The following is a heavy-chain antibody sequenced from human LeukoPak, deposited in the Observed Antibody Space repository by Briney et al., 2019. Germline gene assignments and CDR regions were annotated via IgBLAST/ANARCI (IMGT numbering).Heavy chain of an antibody. D-gene: IGHD4-17*01. CDR1: GGSISSGGYS. J-gene: IGHJ3*02. CDR2: IYHSGST. V-gene: IGHV4-30-2*01. Sequence: SETLSLTCAVSGGSISSGGYSWSWIRQPPGKGLEWIGYIYHSGSTYYNPSLKSRVTISVDTSKNQFSLKLSSVTAADTAVYYCARSPVASTGTAFDIWGQGTMVTVSS. CDR3: ARSPVASTGTAFDI.